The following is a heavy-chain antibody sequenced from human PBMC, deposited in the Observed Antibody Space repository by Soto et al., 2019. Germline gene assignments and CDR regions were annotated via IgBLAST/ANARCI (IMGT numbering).Heavy chain of an antibody. J-gene: IGHJ5*02. D-gene: IGHD1-20*01. CDR3: AFFVCDITGASTQNWFDP. CDR2: ISSSSSYI. Sequence: EVQLVESGGGLVKPGGSLRLSCAASGFTLSSYNMNWVRQAPGKGLEWVSSISSSSSYIYYADSVKGRFTISRDNAKNHWNRKITGRRAENPAVYYWAFFVCDITGASTQNWFDPWGQGTRSPSPQ. V-gene: IGHV3-21*01. CDR1: GFTLSSYN.